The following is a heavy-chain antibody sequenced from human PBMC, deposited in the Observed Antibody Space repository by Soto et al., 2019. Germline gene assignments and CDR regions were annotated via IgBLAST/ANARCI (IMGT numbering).Heavy chain of an antibody. V-gene: IGHV3-9*01. J-gene: IGHJ6*02. CDR3: AKDKGCTTAVCSYYFVAMDV. D-gene: IGHD2-8*01. CDR2: ISWNSISI. CDR1: GFTFDDYA. Sequence: PGGSLRLSCAASGFTFDDYAMHWVRQAPGKGLEWVSSISWNSISIGYVDSVKGRFTISRDNAKNSLYLQMNSLRAEDTASYYYAKDKGCTTAVCSYYFVAMDVWGQGTTVTVSS.